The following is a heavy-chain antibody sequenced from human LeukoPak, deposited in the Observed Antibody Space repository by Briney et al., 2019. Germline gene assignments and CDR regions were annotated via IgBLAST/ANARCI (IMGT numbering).Heavy chain of an antibody. V-gene: IGHV1-69*13. CDR3: AREDRYSSSWYGVKY. J-gene: IGHJ4*02. D-gene: IGHD6-13*01. Sequence: GASVKVSCKASGGTFSSYAISWVRQAPGQGLEWMGGIIPIFGTANYAQKFQGRVTITADESTSTAYMELSSLRSEDTAVYYCAREDRYSSSWYGVKYWGQGTLDTVSS. CDR2: IIPIFGTA. CDR1: GGTFSSYA.